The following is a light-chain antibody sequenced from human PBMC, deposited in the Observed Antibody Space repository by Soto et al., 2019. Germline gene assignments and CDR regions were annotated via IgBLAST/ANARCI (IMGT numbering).Light chain of an antibody. CDR3: QQYAGSSIT. V-gene: IGKV3-20*01. CDR2: GAS. J-gene: IGKJ5*01. CDR1: QSVNSNY. Sequence: EIVLTQSPGTLSLSPGERATLSCRASQSVNSNYLAWHQQKPGQGPRLLVLGASSRATGIPDRFSGTGSGTDFTLTISRLEPEDFAVYYCQQYAGSSITFGQGTRLEIK.